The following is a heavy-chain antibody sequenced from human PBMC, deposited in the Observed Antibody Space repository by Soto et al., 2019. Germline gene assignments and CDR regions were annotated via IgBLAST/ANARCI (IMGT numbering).Heavy chain of an antibody. D-gene: IGHD1-7*01. Sequence: EVQLVESGGGLVQPGRSLRLSCAASGFTFDDYAMHWVRQVPGKGLEWVSGISWNSGNIGYADSVKGQFTISRDNVKNSLYRKMNSLRAEDPAFYSCERGGGGNSGRYSFASWGQEPLVPVPS. CDR2: ISWNSGNI. J-gene: IGHJ4*02. V-gene: IGHV3-9*01. CDR1: GFTFDDYA. CDR3: ERGGGGNSGRYSFAS.